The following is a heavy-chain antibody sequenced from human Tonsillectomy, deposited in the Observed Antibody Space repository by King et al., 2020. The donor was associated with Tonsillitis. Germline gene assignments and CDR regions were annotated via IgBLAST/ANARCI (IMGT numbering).Heavy chain of an antibody. CDR1: AYNFTNHW. D-gene: IGHD3-10*01. CDR3: AKKGVTSPYFDS. J-gene: IGHJ4*02. Sequence: QLVQSGAEVKKAGESLKISCKGSAYNFTNHWIGWVRQMPGKGLEWMGMIYPGDSDTIYNPSVQGQVTISADKSISTAYVHWSSLKASDTAMYYCAKKGVTSPYFDSWGQGTLVTVSS. V-gene: IGHV5-51*03. CDR2: IYPGDSDT.